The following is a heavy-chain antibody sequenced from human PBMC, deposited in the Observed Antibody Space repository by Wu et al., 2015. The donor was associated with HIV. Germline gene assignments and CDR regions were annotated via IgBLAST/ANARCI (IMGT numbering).Heavy chain of an antibody. V-gene: IGHV4-38-2*01. CDR1: GTSVSSDYY. J-gene: IGHJ3*02. D-gene: IGHD4/OR15-4a*01. CDR2: LYHTGST. CDR3: AAVRVTFYYAADGSAEGGFHI. Sequence: QVQLQESGPGLVKPSETLSLTCVVSGTSVSSDYYWGWIRQTPGKGLEWIGTLYHTGSTYYNPSLKSRVTISVDTSQNHFSLKLNSVTAADTAVYFCAAVRVTFYYAADGSAEGGFHIWGPGRKVTVSS.